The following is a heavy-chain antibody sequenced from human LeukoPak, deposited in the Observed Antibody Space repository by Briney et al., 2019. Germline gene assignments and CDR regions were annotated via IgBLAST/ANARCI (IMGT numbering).Heavy chain of an antibody. CDR3: ARSSGSYFSDSPDDY. CDR1: GSTFTTYS. CDR2: ISTSSIYI. J-gene: IGHJ4*02. Sequence: GGSLRLSCAAAGSTFTTYSMNWVRQAPGKGLEWVSSISTSSIYIYYADSVKGRFTISRDNAKNSLYLQMNSLRAEDTAVYYCARSSGSYFSDSPDDYWGQGTLATVSS. D-gene: IGHD1-26*01. V-gene: IGHV3-21*01.